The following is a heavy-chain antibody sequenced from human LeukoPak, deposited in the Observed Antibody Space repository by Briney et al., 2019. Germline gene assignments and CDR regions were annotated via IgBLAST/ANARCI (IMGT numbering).Heavy chain of an antibody. D-gene: IGHD5-18*01. J-gene: IGHJ4*02. CDR2: ISYDGSAK. Sequence: GGSLRLSCAASGFPFTNYPMYWVRQAPGKGLEWVATISYDGSAKYYVDSLKGRFTISRDDSKNTLYLQMNSLRVEDTAVYYCARDRGYSYIDYWGQGTLVTVPP. V-gene: IGHV3-30*04. CDR3: ARDRGYSYIDY. CDR1: GFPFTNYP.